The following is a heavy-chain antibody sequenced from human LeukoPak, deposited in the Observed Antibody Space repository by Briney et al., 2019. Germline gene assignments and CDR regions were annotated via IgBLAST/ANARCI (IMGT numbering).Heavy chain of an antibody. Sequence: SETLSLTCAVYGGSFSGYYWSWIRQPPGKGLEWIGEINHSGSTNYNPSLKSRVTISVDTSKNQFSLKLSSVTAADTAVYYCARDPGPGEWDYWGQGTLVTVSS. J-gene: IGHJ4*02. CDR1: GGSFSGYY. CDR2: INHSGST. CDR3: ARDPGPGEWDY. V-gene: IGHV4-34*01. D-gene: IGHD3-10*01.